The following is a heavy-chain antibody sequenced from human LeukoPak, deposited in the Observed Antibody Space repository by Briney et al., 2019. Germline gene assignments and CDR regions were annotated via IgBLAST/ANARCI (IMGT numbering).Heavy chain of an antibody. J-gene: IGHJ2*01. CDR1: GYTFTSYD. V-gene: IGHV1-46*01. CDR2: INPSGGST. D-gene: IGHD4-17*01. CDR3: ARDGLYGDYGWYFDL. Sequence: ASVKVSCKASGYTFTSYDMHWVRQAPGQGLEWMGIINPSGGSTSYAQKFQGRVTMTRDTSTSTVYMELSSLRSEDTAVYYCARDGLYGDYGWYFDLWGRGTLVTVSS.